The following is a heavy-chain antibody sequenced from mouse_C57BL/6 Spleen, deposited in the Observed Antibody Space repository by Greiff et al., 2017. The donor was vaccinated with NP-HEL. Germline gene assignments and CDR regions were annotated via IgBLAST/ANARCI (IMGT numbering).Heavy chain of an antibody. D-gene: IGHD4-1*01. J-gene: IGHJ2*01. CDR3: ARWGGLGGQYYFDY. CDR2: IFPGSGST. CDR1: GYTFTDYY. V-gene: IGHV1-75*01. Sequence: QVQLQQSGPELVKPGASVKISCKASGYTFTDYYINWVKQRPGQGLEWIGWIFPGSGSTYYNEKFKGKATLTVDKSSSTAYMLLSSLTSEDSAVYFCARWGGLGGQYYFDYWGQGTTLTVSS.